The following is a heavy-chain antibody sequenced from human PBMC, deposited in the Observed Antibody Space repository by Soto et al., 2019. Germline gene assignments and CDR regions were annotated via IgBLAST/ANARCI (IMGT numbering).Heavy chain of an antibody. J-gene: IGHJ4*02. V-gene: IGHV1-3*01. D-gene: IGHD6-13*01. Sequence: GGSVKVSFKASGSSFSNYAIHWVRQAPGQRVEWMGWSNVGRGKLKYSGRFQGTVTLTRDASANTAFMEMSSLTSEDTAVYYCAGDEDDYSSNWGTYDYWGQGTPVTVSS. CDR2: SNVGRGKL. CDR3: AGDEDDYSSNWGTYDY. CDR1: GSSFSNYA.